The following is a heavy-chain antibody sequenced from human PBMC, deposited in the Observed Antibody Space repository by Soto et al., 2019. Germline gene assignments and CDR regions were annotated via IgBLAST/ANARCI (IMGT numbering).Heavy chain of an antibody. CDR3: AREGAAAGSENWFDP. Sequence: QVQLQESGPGLVKPSQTLSLTCTVSGGSVSSGGYYWSWIRQHPGKGLEWIGYIYYSGSTYYNPSLKSRVTISVDTSKNQSSLKLSSVTAADTAVYYCAREGAAAGSENWFDPWGQGTLVTVSS. V-gene: IGHV4-31*03. CDR2: IYYSGST. J-gene: IGHJ5*02. D-gene: IGHD6-13*01. CDR1: GGSVSSGGYY.